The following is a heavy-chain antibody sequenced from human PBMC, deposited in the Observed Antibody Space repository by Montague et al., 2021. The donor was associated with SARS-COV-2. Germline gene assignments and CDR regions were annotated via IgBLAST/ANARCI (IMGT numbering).Heavy chain of an antibody. V-gene: IGHV3-23*03. J-gene: IGHJ6*02. CDR1: GFTFGNYA. D-gene: IGHD6-19*01. CDR2: IYSGGNTI. Sequence: SLRLSCAASGFTFGNYAMNWVRQAPGKGLEWVSIIYSGGNTIDYAESVKGRFTISRGNSKNMLYLQMNSLRAEDTAVYYCAKELALAGQYYSYGMDVWGQGTTVTVSS. CDR3: AKELALAGQYYSYGMDV.